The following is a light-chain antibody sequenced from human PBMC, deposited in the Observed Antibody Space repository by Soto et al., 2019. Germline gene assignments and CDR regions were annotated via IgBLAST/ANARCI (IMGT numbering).Light chain of an antibody. Sequence: DIQMTQSPSSLSASVGDRVTIACRASRAISNYLAWYQQKPGKVRKLLIYAAYSLQSGDPSRFSARGSVTDFTLTISSLEPEDVGTYYCQKYNSAAYMFGHATKVDIK. CDR2: AAY. V-gene: IGKV1-27*01. CDR3: QKYNSAAYM. J-gene: IGKJ3*01. CDR1: RAISNY.